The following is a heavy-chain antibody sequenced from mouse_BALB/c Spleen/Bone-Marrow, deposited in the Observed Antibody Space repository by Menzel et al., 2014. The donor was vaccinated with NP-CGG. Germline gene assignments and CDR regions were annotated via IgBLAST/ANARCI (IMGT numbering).Heavy chain of an antibody. Sequence: QVQLKESGAELGRPGSSVKISCKASGYAFSSYWMNWVKQRPGQGLEWIGQIYPGDGDTNYNGKFKGKATLTADKSSSQAYVQLSKLTSEGSAVQFCGLFWNFAGKGGQGNLGTVSA. CDR3: GLFWNFAGK. D-gene: IGHD6-1*01. V-gene: IGHV1-80*01. CDR1: GYAFSSYW. CDR2: IYPGDGDT. J-gene: IGHJ3*01.